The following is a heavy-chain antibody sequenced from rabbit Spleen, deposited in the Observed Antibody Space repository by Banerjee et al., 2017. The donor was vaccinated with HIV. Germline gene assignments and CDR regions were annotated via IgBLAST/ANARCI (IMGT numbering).Heavy chain of an antibody. J-gene: IGHJ4*01. CDR3: ARNFDL. CDR1: GVSFSSSSY. Sequence: QSLEESGGDLVKPGASLTLTCTASGVSFSSSSYMCWVRQAPGKGLEWIGCIGSGTGTTYYATWAKGRFTISKTSSTTVTLQMTSLTAADTATYFCARNFDLWGQGTLVTVS. V-gene: IGHV1S40*01. CDR2: IGSGTGTT.